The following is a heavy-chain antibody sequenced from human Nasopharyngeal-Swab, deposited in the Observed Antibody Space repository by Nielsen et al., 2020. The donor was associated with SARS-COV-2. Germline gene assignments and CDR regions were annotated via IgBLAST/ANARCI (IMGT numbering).Heavy chain of an antibody. D-gene: IGHD3-10*01. CDR1: GFTFSTYN. V-gene: IGHV3-48*02. Sequence: GGSLRLSCAASGFTFSTYNMNWVRQAPGKGLERVSYISSSSSAIYYADSVKGRFTISRDNAKNSLYLQMNSLRDEDTAVYYCAREQVTMVRGVISKYYYYNMDVWGQGTTVTVSS. J-gene: IGHJ6*02. CDR2: ISSSSSAI. CDR3: AREQVTMVRGVISKYYYYNMDV.